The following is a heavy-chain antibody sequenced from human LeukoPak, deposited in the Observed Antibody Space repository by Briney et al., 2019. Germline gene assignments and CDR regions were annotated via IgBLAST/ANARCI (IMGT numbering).Heavy chain of an antibody. V-gene: IGHV1-24*01. CDR2: FDPEDGET. CDR3: ATARGVPAAMYYYGMDV. CDR1: GYTLTELS. D-gene: IGHD2-2*01. J-gene: IGHJ6*02. Sequence: ASVKVPCKVSGYTLTELSMHWVRQAPGKGLEWMGGFDPEDGETIYAQKFQGRVTMTEDTSTDTAYMELSSLRSEDTAVYYCATARGVPAAMYYYGMDVWGQGTTVTVSS.